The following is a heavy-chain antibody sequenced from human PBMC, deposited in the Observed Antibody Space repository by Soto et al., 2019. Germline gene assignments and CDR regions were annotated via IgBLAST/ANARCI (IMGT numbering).Heavy chain of an antibody. CDR1: GGSFSGYY. Sequence: SETLSLTCAVYGGSFSGYYWSWIRQPPGKGLEWIGEINHSGSTNYNPSLKSRVTISVDTSKNQFSLKLSSVTAADTAVYYCARGGLIGYSYGYYFDYWGQGTLVTVSS. CDR3: ARGGLIGYSYGYYFDY. CDR2: INHSGST. D-gene: IGHD5-18*01. V-gene: IGHV4-34*01. J-gene: IGHJ4*02.